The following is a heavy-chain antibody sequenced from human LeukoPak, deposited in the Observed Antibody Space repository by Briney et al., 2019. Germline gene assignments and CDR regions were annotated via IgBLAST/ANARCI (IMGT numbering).Heavy chain of an antibody. CDR2: IYYSGST. CDR1: GGSISSSSYY. D-gene: IGHD6-13*01. V-gene: IGHV4-39*02. J-gene: IGHJ4*02. CDR3: ARSLHIAAAGTYHFDY. Sequence: PSETLSRTCTVSGGSISSSSYYWGWIRQPPWKGLEWIGSIYYSGSTYYNPSLKSRVTISVDTSKNHFSLKLSSVTAADTAVYYCARSLHIAAAGTYHFDYWGQGTLVTVSS.